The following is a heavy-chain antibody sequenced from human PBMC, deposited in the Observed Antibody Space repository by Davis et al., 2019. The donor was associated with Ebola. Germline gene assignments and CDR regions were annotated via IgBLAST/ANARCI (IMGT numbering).Heavy chain of an antibody. D-gene: IGHD2-8*01. CDR1: GFTFSSYW. Sequence: PGGSLRLSCAASGFTFSSYWMSWVRQAPGKGLEWVANIKPDGSEQYYVDSVKGRFTISRDNSKNTLYLQMNSLRAEDTAVYYCARDSASYCTNGVCYDYFDYWGQGTLVTVSS. CDR3: ARDSASYCTNGVCYDYFDY. J-gene: IGHJ4*02. V-gene: IGHV3-7*01. CDR2: IKPDGSEQ.